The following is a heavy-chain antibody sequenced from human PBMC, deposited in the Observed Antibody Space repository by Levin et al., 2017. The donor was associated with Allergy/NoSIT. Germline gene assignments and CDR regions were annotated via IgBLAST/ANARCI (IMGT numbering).Heavy chain of an antibody. CDR2: IYYSGST. J-gene: IGHJ6*02. CDR3: ARVDHLYYYQGMDV. V-gene: IGHV4-59*01. Sequence: SQTLSLTCTVSGGSISSSSWNWIRPAPGKGLEWIGYIYYSGSTNYNPSLKSRVTISIDPSKNHFSLRLSSVTAADTAVYHCARVDHLYYYQGMDVWGQGTTVTVSS. CDR1: GGSISSSS. D-gene: IGHD1-14*01.